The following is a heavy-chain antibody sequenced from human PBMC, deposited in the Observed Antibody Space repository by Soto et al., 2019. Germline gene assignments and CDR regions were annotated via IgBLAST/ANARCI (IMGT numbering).Heavy chain of an antibody. CDR2: FSGTGGYT. CDR1: GFTLSSYA. D-gene: IGHD4-17*01. V-gene: IGHV3-23*01. Sequence: EVQLLESGGDLVQPGGSLRLSCAASGFTLSSYAMSWVRQAPGKGLEWVSTFSGTGGYTYYADSVKGRFTISRDDSKNTLVLHMNSLRAADTAVYYCARGQRALITYGPFDPWGQGTLVTVSS. J-gene: IGHJ5*02. CDR3: ARGQRALITYGPFDP.